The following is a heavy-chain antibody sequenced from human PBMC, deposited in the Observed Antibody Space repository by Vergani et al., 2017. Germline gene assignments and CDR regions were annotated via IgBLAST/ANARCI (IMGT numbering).Heavy chain of an antibody. J-gene: IGHJ5*02. CDR1: GGSFSGYY. CDR3: ASGTYDFWSSHVRFDP. CDR2: INHSGST. D-gene: IGHD3-3*01. Sequence: QVQLQQWGAGLLKPSETLSLTCAVYGGSFSGYYWSWIRQPPGKGLEWIGEINHSGSTNYNPSLKSRVTISVETSKNQFSLKVSSVPAADTAVYYCASGTYDFWSSHVRFDPWGQGTLVTVSS. V-gene: IGHV4-34*01.